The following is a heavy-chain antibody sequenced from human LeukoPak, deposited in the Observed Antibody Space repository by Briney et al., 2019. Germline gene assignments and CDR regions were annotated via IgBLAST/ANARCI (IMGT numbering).Heavy chain of an antibody. CDR3: ARARGFYGNFDY. D-gene: IGHD4-17*01. J-gene: IGHJ4*02. CDR2: IYSGGST. CDR1: GFTVSSNY. V-gene: IGHV3-66*01. Sequence: GGSLRLSCAASGFTVSSNYMSWVRQAPGKGLEWVSVIYSGGSTYYADSVKGRFTISRDNSKNTLYLQMNSLRVEDTAVYYCARARGFYGNFDYWGQGTLVTVSS.